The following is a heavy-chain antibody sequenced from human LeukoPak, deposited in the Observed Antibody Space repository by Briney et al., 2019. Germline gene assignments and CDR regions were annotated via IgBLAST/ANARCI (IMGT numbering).Heavy chain of an antibody. CDR2: VYLSGTT. CDR1: GDSINSLDL. Sequence: SETLSLTCTVSGDSINSLDLWSWVRQPPGKGLEWIGEVYLSGTTHSNPCVKGRVTISIDKSKNQFFLNLSSVTAADTAVYYCARGSSGYYYGWGQGTLVTVSS. CDR3: ARGSSGYYYG. D-gene: IGHD3-22*01. V-gene: IGHV4-4*02. J-gene: IGHJ4*02.